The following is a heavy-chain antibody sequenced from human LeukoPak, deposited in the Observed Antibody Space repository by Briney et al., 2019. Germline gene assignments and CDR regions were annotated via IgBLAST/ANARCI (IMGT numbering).Heavy chain of an antibody. D-gene: IGHD1-26*01. Sequence: GGSLRLSCAASGFTFSSYSMNWVRQAPGKGLEWVSSISSSSSYIYYADSVKGRFTISRDNAQTSLYLQMNSLRAADTALYYCARHLGGSYYDDWYFDLWGRGTLVTVSS. J-gene: IGHJ2*01. CDR2: ISSSSSYI. CDR1: GFTFSSYS. CDR3: ARHLGGSYYDDWYFDL. V-gene: IGHV3-21*01.